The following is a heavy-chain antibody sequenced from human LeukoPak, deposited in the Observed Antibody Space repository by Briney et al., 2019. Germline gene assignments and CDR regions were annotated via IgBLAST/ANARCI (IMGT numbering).Heavy chain of an antibody. CDR2: INGSGGRT. J-gene: IGHJ4*02. CDR3: AKAGGASWYLY. D-gene: IGHD6-13*01. V-gene: IGHV3-23*01. Sequence: GGSLRLYCAASELILSSYTMGWVRQAPGKGLERVSDINGSGGRTYYADFVNGRFTISRDNSKNTLYLQMNSLRAEDTAVYYCAKAGGASWYLYWGRGTLVTVSS. CDR1: ELILSSYT.